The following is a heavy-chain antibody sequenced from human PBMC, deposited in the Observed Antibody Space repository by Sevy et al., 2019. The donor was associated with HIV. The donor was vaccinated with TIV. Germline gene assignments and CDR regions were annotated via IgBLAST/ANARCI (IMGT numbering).Heavy chain of an antibody. CDR2: ISASSGYI. CDR1: GFTFSSYN. J-gene: IGHJ6*02. Sequence: GGSLRLSCAASGFTFSSYNMNWVRQAPGKGLEWVSSISASSGYISYADSVKGRFTISRDNAKNSLYLQMNSLRAEDTAVYYCAGYPRGGYYYYLDVWGQGTTVTVSS. CDR3: AGYPRGGYYYYLDV. D-gene: IGHD3-10*01. V-gene: IGHV3-21*01.